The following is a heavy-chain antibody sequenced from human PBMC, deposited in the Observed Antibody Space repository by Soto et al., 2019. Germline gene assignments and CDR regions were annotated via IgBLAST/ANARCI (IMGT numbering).Heavy chain of an antibody. V-gene: IGHV1-69*01. J-gene: IGHJ1*01. CDR3: ASMGYSSSWYRAKFYEYFQH. D-gene: IGHD6-13*01. CDR2: IIPIFGTA. CDR1: GGTFSSYA. Sequence: QVQLVQSGAEVKKPGSSVKVSCKASGGTFSSYAISWVRQAPGQGLEWMGGIIPIFGTANYAQKFQGRVTITADESTSTAYMELSSLRSEDTAVYYCASMGYSSSWYRAKFYEYFQHWGQGTLVTVSS.